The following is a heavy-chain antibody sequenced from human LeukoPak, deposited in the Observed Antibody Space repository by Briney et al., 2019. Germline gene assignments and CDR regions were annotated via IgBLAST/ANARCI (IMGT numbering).Heavy chain of an antibody. CDR2: IDHSGGT. V-gene: IGHV4-34*01. Sequence: SETLSLTCAVYGGSFSGYYWSWIRQAPGKGLEWIGEIDHSGGTNYNPSLKSRVTISVGTSKNQFSLRMTSVTAADTAMYYCARHKPWSTFDIWGQGTMVTVSS. D-gene: IGHD2-8*02. J-gene: IGHJ3*02. CDR3: ARHKPWSTFDI. CDR1: GGSFSGYY.